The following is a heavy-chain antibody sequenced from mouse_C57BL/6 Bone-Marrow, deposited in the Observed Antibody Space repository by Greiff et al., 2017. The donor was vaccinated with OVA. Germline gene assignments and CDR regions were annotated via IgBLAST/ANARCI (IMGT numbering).Heavy chain of an antibody. CDR1: GYTFTSYW. Sequence: QVQLQQPGAELVKPGASVKMSCKASGYTFTSYWITWVKQRPGQGLEWIGDIYPGSGSANYNEKFKSKATLTVDTSSSTAYMQLSSLTSEDSAVYYGARPYYGSSYDYWGQGTTLTVSS. V-gene: IGHV1-55*01. D-gene: IGHD1-1*01. J-gene: IGHJ2*01. CDR3: ARPYYGSSYDY. CDR2: IYPGSGSA.